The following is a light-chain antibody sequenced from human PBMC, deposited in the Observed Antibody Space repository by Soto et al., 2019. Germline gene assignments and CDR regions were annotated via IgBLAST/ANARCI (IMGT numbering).Light chain of an antibody. J-gene: IGLJ3*02. CDR1: SSDVGGYKY. CDR2: EVS. Sequence: QSALTQPASVSGSPGQSITISCTGTSSDVGGYKYVSWFQQHPGKAPKLIIYEVSNRPSGISNRFSGSKSGNTASLTISGLQAEDEADYHCSPYTPASAHWVFGGGTKLTVL. V-gene: IGLV2-14*01. CDR3: SPYTPASAHWV.